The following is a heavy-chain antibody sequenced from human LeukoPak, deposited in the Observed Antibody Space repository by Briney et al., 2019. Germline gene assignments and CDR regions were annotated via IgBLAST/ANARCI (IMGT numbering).Heavy chain of an antibody. D-gene: IGHD6-13*01. J-gene: IGHJ4*02. CDR3: ARVCGGYSSSWYVCPADDFDY. V-gene: IGHV1-18*01. Sequence: ASVKVSCKASGYTFTSYGISWVRQAPGQGLEWMGWISAYNGNTNYAQKLQGRVTMTTDTSTSTAYMELRSLRSDDTAVYYCARVCGGYSSSWYVCPADDFDYWGQGTLVTVSS. CDR2: ISAYNGNT. CDR1: GYTFTSYG.